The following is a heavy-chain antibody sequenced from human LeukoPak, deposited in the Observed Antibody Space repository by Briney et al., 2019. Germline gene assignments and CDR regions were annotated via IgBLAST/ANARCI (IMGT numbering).Heavy chain of an antibody. D-gene: IGHD6-6*01. V-gene: IGHV1-46*01. CDR1: GYTFTSYY. Sequence: VASVKVSCKASGYTFTSYYMHWVRQAPGQGLEWMGKINPSGGSTSYAQKFQGRVTMTRDMSTSTVYMELSSLRSEDTAVYYCARERSPSSIAARSIAYYFDYWGQGTLVTVSS. CDR2: INPSGGST. CDR3: ARERSPSSIAARSIAYYFDY. J-gene: IGHJ4*02.